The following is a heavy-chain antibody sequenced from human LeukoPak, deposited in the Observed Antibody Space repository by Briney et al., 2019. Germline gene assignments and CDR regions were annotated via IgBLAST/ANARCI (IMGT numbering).Heavy chain of an antibody. Sequence: GGSLRLSCAASGFTFSSYAMHWVRQAPGKGLEWVAVISYDGSNKYYADSVKGRFTISRDNSKNTLYLQMSSLRAEDTAVYYCASHRNSGSFSWTFGYWGQGTLVTVSS. V-gene: IGHV3-30-3*01. CDR1: GFTFSSYA. J-gene: IGHJ4*02. CDR2: ISYDGSNK. D-gene: IGHD1-26*01. CDR3: ASHRNSGSFSWTFGY.